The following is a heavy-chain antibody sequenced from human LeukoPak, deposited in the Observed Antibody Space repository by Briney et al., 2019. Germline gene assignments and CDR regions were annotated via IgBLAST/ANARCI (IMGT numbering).Heavy chain of an antibody. CDR2: IYYSGST. V-gene: IGHV4-39*01. Sequence: PSETLSLTCTVSGGSISSSSYYWGWIRQPPGKGLEWIGSIYYSGSTYYNPSLKSRVTISVDTSKNQFSLKLSSVTAADTAVYYCARQWFGELLNDYWGQGTLVTVSS. CDR1: GGSISSSSYY. J-gene: IGHJ4*02. CDR3: ARQWFGELLNDY. D-gene: IGHD3-10*01.